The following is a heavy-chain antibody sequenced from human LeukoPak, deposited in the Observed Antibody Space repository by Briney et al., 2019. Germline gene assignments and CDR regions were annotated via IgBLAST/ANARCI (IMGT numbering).Heavy chain of an antibody. Sequence: GGSLRLSCTVSGFTFKRHGMHWVRQAPGKGLEWAAVVSDDGNYKYYAASLKGRFTISRDNSKNTVYLQMNSLRVEDTSLYYCAKEGDSGSFDVWGQGTVVTVSS. D-gene: IGHD2-21*02. CDR2: VSDDGNYK. CDR1: GFTFKRHG. J-gene: IGHJ3*01. CDR3: AKEGDSGSFDV. V-gene: IGHV3-30*18.